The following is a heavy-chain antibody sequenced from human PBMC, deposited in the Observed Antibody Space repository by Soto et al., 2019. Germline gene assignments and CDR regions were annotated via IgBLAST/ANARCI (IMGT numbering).Heavy chain of an antibody. V-gene: IGHV4-59*01. CDR1: GGSISSNY. J-gene: IGHJ4*02. D-gene: IGHD6-13*01. CDR3: ARYRREAVAGYTLDN. CDR2: VYNSRST. Sequence: SETLSLTCTVSGGSISSNYWTWIRQPPGKGLEWIGYVYNSRSTNYNPSLKSRVTISEDTSKSQFSLKVNSMTAADTAVYYCARYRREAVAGYTLDNWGQGILVTVSS.